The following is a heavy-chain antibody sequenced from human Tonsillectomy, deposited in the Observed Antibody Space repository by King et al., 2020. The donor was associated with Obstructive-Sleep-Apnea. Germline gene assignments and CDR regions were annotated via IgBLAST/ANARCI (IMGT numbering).Heavy chain of an antibody. J-gene: IGHJ4*02. D-gene: IGHD3-9*01. Sequence: VQLVESGGGLVKPGGSLRLSCAASGFTFSSYSMNWVRQAPGKGLEWVSSISSSSSYIYYADSVKGRFTISRDNAKNSLYLQMNSLRAEDTAVYYCASHRDLKLRYFDWLIRDYWGQGTLVTVSS. V-gene: IGHV3-21*01. CDR1: GFTFSSYS. CDR2: ISSSSSYI. CDR3: ASHRDLKLRYFDWLIRDY.